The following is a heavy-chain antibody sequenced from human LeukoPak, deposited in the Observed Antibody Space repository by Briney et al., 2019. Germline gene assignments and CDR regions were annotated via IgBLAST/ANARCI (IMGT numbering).Heavy chain of an antibody. D-gene: IGHD2-2*01. V-gene: IGHV4-59*01. CDR1: GHSISSYY. CDR2: IYYSGST. J-gene: IGHJ3*02. CDR3: VKSNSRYQPWTLDI. Sequence: PSETLSLTCTVSGHSISSYYWSWIRQPPGKGLEWIGFIYYSGSTNYNPSLKSRVTISVDTSKNQFSLKLSSVTAADTAMYYCVKSNSRYQPWTLDIWGRGTMDTVSS.